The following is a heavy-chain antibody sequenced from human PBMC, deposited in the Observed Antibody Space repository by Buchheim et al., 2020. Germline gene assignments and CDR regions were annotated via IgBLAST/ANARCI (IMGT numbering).Heavy chain of an antibody. CDR1: GFSFSGYA. Sequence: EVQLLESGGGLVQPGGSLRLSCAASGFSFSGYAMNWVRQAPGKGLEWVSVISGSAGSTNYADSVKGRFTISRDNFKNMVYLEMTSLRAEDTAVYYCARGGTRVVTPDYWGQGTL. V-gene: IGHV3-23*01. CDR3: ARGGTRVVTPDY. CDR2: ISGSAGST. D-gene: IGHD2-21*02. J-gene: IGHJ4*02.